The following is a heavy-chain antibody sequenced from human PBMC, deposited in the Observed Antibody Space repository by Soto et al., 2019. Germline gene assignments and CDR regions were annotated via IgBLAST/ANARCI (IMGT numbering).Heavy chain of an antibody. CDR1: GFTFTGHF. D-gene: IGHD3-10*01. CDR2: VRNELRGYST. CDR3: VRDRSWRYEP. J-gene: IGHJ5*02. Sequence: PGGSLRLSCVASGFTFTGHFMDWVRQAPGKGLGWVGRVRNELRGYSTDYAASVKGRFIISRDDSHNSIYLQMNSLRTADTAVYYCVRDRSWRYEPWRLGTRGSVSS. V-gene: IGHV3-72*01.